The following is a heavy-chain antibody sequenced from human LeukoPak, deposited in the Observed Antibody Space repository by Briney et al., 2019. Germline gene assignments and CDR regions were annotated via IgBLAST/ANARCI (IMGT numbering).Heavy chain of an antibody. Sequence: KPSETLSLTCTVSGGSISSGGYYWSWIRQHPGKGLEWIGYIYYSGSTYYNPSLKSRVTISVDTSKNQFSLKLSSVTAVDTAVYYCARKENVYYYFDYWGQGTLVTVSS. D-gene: IGHD3-10*01. J-gene: IGHJ4*02. CDR2: IYYSGST. V-gene: IGHV4-31*03. CDR3: ARKENVYYYFDY. CDR1: GGSISSGGYY.